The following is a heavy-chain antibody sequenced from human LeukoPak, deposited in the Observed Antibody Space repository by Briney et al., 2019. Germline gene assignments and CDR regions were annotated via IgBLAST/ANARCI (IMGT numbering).Heavy chain of an antibody. J-gene: IGHJ3*01. D-gene: IGHD4-17*01. CDR2: ISYDGSNK. CDR3: ARRSHPYGDLVGAFDL. V-gene: IGHV3-30-3*01. CDR1: GFTFSSYA. Sequence: GGSLRLSCAASGFTFSSYAMHWVRQAPGKGLEWVTVISYDGSNKYYADSVKGRFTISRDNSKNTLYLQMNSLRAEDTAVYYCARRSHPYGDLVGAFDLWGQGTMVTVSS.